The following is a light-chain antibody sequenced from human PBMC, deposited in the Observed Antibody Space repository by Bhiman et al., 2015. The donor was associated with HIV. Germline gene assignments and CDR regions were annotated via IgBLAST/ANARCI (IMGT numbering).Light chain of an antibody. Sequence: QSVLTQPASVSASPGQSITISCTGANSDIGDYNSVSWYQQHPGKAPKLMLYDVSQRPSGISNRFSGSKSGNTASLTISGLQAEDEADYYCSSYSITSPLWVFGSGTRVTVL. CDR3: SSYSITSPLWV. V-gene: IGLV2-14*03. J-gene: IGLJ1*01. CDR2: DVS. CDR1: NSDIGDYNS.